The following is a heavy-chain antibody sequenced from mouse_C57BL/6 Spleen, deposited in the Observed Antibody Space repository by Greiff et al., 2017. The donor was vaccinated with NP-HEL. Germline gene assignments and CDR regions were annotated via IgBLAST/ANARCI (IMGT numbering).Heavy chain of an antibody. Sequence: VQLQQSGPELVKPGASVKISCKASGYAFSSSWMNWVKQRPGKGLEWIGRIYPGDGDTNYNGKFKGKATLTADKSSSTAYMQLSSLTSEDSAVYFCARYYYGSSSYAMDYWGQGTSVTVSS. V-gene: IGHV1-82*01. CDR1: GYAFSSSW. CDR3: ARYYYGSSSYAMDY. D-gene: IGHD1-1*01. CDR2: IYPGDGDT. J-gene: IGHJ4*01.